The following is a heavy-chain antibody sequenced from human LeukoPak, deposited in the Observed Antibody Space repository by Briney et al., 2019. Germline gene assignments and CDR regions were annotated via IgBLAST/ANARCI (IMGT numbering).Heavy chain of an antibody. J-gene: IGHJ5*02. CDR2: VNSNGGT. Sequence: SETLSLACTVSGGSISTFSWNWIRQPPGQGLEWIGYVNSNGGTYNNPSLKSRVTVSLDMSKNQFSLKLSSATAADTAVYYCARDAGGTWFDPWGQGILVTVSS. CDR3: ARDAGGTWFDP. V-gene: IGHV4-59*01. CDR1: GGSISTFS.